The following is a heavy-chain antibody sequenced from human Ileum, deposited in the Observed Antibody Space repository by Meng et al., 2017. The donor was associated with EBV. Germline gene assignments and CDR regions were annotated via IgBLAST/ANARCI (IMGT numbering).Heavy chain of an antibody. V-gene: IGHV4-30-4*01. J-gene: IGHJ4*02. D-gene: IGHD6-6*01. CDR3: AREVSNSSSWGSFDY. CDR2: IYYSGST. CDR1: GGSIRSGDYY. Sequence: QVQLQEPGPGLVKPSQTLSLTCTVSGGSIRSGDYYWSWIRQPPGKGLEWIGYIYYSGSTYYNPSLKSRVSMSVDQSRNQFSMRLTSVTAADTAVYFCAREVSNSSSWGSFDYWGQGALVTVSS.